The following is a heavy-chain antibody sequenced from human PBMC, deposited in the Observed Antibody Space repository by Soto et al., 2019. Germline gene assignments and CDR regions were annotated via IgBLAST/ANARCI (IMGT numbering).Heavy chain of an antibody. CDR2: MNPNSGGT. Sequence: VSVHVPCQACRCTFNQYYMLWVLQAAGQGLEWMGWMNPNSGGTNNAQKFQGRVTMTRDTSISTAYMELSRLRSDDTAVYYCARDLVRGYDFSGGYSTLDYWGQGTLVTVSS. V-gene: IGHV1-2*02. D-gene: IGHD3-3*01. CDR1: RCTFNQYY. CDR3: ARDLVRGYDFSGGYSTLDY. J-gene: IGHJ4*02.